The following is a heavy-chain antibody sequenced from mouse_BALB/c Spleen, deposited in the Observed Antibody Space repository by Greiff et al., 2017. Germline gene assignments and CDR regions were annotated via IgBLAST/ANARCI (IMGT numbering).Heavy chain of an antibody. CDR1: GFNIKDYY. D-gene: IGHD2-4*01. CDR2: IDPENGDT. CDR3: NERYEYDGDY. V-gene: IGHV14-4*02. Sequence: EVQLQQSGAELVRSGASVKLSCTASGFNIKDYYMHWVKQRPEQGLEWIGWIDPENGDTEYAPKFQGKATMTADTSSNTAYLQLSSLTSEDTAVYYCNERYEYDGDYWGQGTTLTVSS. J-gene: IGHJ2*01.